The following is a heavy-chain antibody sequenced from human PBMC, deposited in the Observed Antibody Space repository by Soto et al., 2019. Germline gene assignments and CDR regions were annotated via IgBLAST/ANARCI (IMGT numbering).Heavy chain of an antibody. D-gene: IGHD1-20*01. J-gene: IGHJ4*02. CDR3: ARAEKWVTGNMGGY. CDR2: INPYNANT. Sequence: QVQLVQSGAEVKKPGASVKVSCKTSGYTFSTYGVSWVRQAPGQGLEWMEWINPYNANTNYAQNLQGRVTMTTDTSTSTAYMELRSLRSDDTAVYYCARAEKWVTGNMGGYWGQGTLVTVYS. V-gene: IGHV1-18*04. CDR1: GYTFSTYG.